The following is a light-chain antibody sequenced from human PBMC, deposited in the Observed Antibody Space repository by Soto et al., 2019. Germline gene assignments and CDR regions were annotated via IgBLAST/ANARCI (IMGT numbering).Light chain of an antibody. J-gene: IGLJ1*01. CDR1: SSDVGGYNY. Sequence: QSALTQPRSVSGSPGQSVTISCPGTSSDVGGYNYVSWYQQHPGKAPKLMIYDVAKRPSGVPDRFSGSKSGNTASLTISGLQAEDEADYYCCSYAGRYTPYVFATGTKLTVL. CDR3: CSYAGRYTPYV. V-gene: IGLV2-11*01. CDR2: DVA.